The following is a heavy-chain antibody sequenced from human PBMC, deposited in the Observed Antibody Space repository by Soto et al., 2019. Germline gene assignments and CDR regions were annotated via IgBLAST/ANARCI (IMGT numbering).Heavy chain of an antibody. Sequence: ASVKVCCKASGGTVSSYTISWVRQAPGQGLEWMGWINPNSGGTNYAQKFQGWVTMTRDTSISTAYMELSRLRSDDTAVYYCARDGGYYYDSSGYYGYWGQGTLVTVSS. J-gene: IGHJ4*02. V-gene: IGHV1-2*04. D-gene: IGHD3-22*01. CDR2: INPNSGGT. CDR3: ARDGGYYYDSSGYYGY. CDR1: GGTVSSYT.